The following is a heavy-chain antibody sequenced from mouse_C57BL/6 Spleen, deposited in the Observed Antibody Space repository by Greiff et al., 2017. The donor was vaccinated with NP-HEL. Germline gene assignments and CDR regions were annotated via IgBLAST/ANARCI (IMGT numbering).Heavy chain of an antibody. J-gene: IGHJ4*01. Sequence: EVKLMESGPGLVKPSQSLSLTCSVTGYSITSGYYWNWIRQFPGNKLEWMGYISYDGSNNYNPSLKNRISITRDTSKNQFFLKLNSVTTEDTATYYCARVGIYDGYYVGAMDYWGQGTSVTVSS. CDR3: ARVGIYDGYYVGAMDY. V-gene: IGHV3-6*01. CDR1: GYSITSGYY. CDR2: ISYDGSN. D-gene: IGHD2-3*01.